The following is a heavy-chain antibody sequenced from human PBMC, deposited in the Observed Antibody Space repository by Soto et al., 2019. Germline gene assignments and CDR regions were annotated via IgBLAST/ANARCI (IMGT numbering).Heavy chain of an antibody. J-gene: IGHJ4*02. V-gene: IGHV3-53*01. D-gene: IGHD3-16*01. CDR2: IYSDGTT. CDR1: GLTVSGNY. Sequence: EVQLVESGGGLIRPGGSLTFSCAASGLTVSGNYMGWVRQVPGKGLEWVSSIYSDGTTLDADSVKGRFTIFRVSFHNTLYLPMNYLRPDETVIYHCAGASSRWGSAGAYWGQGTLVSFSS. CDR3: AGASSRWGSAGAY.